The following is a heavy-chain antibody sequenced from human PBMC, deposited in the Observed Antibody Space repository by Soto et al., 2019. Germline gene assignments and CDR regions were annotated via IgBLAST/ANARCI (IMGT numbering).Heavy chain of an antibody. Sequence: ILSCAASGFTVSSNYMSWVRQAPGKGLEWVSVIYSGGSTYYADSVKGRFTISRDNSKNTLYLQMNSLRAEDTAVYYCARGLSRWFGELLSYSYYFDYWGQGTLVTVSS. CDR2: IYSGGST. V-gene: IGHV3-53*01. CDR1: GFTVSSNY. CDR3: ARGLSRWFGELLSYSYYFDY. J-gene: IGHJ4*02. D-gene: IGHD3-10*01.